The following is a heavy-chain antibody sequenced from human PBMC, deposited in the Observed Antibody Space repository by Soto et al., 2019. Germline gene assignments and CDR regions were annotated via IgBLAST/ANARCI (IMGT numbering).Heavy chain of an antibody. CDR3: AKDPFVAARYYYYGMDV. CDR2: ISYDGSNK. Sequence: GGSLRLSCAASGFTFSSYGMHWVRQAPGKGLEWVAVISYDGSNKYYADSVKGRFTISRDNSKNTLYLQMNSLRAEDTAVYYCAKDPFVAARYYYYGMDVWGQGTTVTVS. V-gene: IGHV3-30*18. CDR1: GFTFSSYG. D-gene: IGHD6-6*01. J-gene: IGHJ6*02.